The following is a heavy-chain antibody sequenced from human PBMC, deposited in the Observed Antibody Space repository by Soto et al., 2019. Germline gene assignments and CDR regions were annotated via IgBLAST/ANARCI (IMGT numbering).Heavy chain of an antibody. CDR3: ASLPVSGYYYGMDV. Sequence: SVKVSCKASGGTFSSYAISWVRQAPGQGLEWMGGIIPIFGTANYAQKFQGRVTITADESTSTAYMELSSLRSEDTAVYYCASLPVSGYYYGMDVWGQGTAVTVSS. CDR1: GGTFSSYA. D-gene: IGHD3-16*01. CDR2: IIPIFGTA. J-gene: IGHJ6*02. V-gene: IGHV1-69*13.